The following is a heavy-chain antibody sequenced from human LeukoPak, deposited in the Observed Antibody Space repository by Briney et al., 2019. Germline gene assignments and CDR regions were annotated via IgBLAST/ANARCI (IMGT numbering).Heavy chain of an antibody. D-gene: IGHD1-26*01. J-gene: IGHJ4*02. CDR3: ARALATYSGSYPFDY. CDR1: GYSFTGHY. CDR2: INPKSGGT. Sequence: ASVKVSCKASGYSFTGHYMHWVRQAPGQGLEWMGWINPKSGGTNYAQKFQGRVTMTRDTSISTAYMELSRLRSDDTAVYYCARALATYSGSYPFDYWGQGTLVTVPS. V-gene: IGHV1-2*02.